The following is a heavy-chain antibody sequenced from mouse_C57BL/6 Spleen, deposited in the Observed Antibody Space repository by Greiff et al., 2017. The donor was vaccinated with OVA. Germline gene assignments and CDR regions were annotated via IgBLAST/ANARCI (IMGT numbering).Heavy chain of an antibody. J-gene: IGHJ1*03. CDR3: ARGGYSGSSPLDWYFDV. CDR1: GYTFTSYW. V-gene: IGHV1-61*01. CDR2: IYPSDSET. Sequence: QVQLQQPGAELVRPGSSVKLSCKASGYTFTSYWMDWVKQRPGQGLEWIGNIYPSDSETHYNQKFKDKATLTVDKSSSTAYMQLSSLTSEDSAVSYCARGGYSGSSPLDWYFDVWGTGTTVTVSS. D-gene: IGHD1-1*01.